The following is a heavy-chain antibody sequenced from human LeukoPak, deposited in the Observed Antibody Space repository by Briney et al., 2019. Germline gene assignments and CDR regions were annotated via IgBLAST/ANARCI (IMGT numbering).Heavy chain of an antibody. CDR3: ARPRGCGSSRCNNFDY. D-gene: IGHD2-2*01. J-gene: IGHJ4*02. CDR2: MNEYGSEI. CDR1: GFIFRDFS. Sequence: GGSLRLSCSVSGFIFRDFSMSWVRQAPGKGLERVAKMNEYGSEIFYVDSVKGRFTISRDNGKNSLYLQMNSLRAEDTAVYYCARPRGCGSSRCNNFDYWGQGTLVTVSS. V-gene: IGHV3-7*01.